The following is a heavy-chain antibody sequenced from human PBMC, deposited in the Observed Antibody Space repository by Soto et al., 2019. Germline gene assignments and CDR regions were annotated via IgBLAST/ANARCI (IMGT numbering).Heavy chain of an antibody. CDR3: ARLGYYDSSGYYVGY. V-gene: IGHV4-59*08. D-gene: IGHD3-22*01. CDR1: GVSISSYY. Sequence: SETLSLTCTVSGVSISSYYWSWIRQPPGKGLEWIGYIYYSGSTNYNPSLKSRVTISVDTSKNQFSLKLSSVTAADTAVYYCARLGYYDSSGYYVGYWGQGTLVTVSS. CDR2: IYYSGST. J-gene: IGHJ4*02.